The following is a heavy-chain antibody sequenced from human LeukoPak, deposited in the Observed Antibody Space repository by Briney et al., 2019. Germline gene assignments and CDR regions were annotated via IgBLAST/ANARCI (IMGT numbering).Heavy chain of an antibody. V-gene: IGHV3-30-3*01. CDR2: ISQDGSDR. Sequence: GGSLRLSCAASGLTFSSHAMHWVRQAPGKGLEWVAVISQDGSDRHYTDSVKGRFTISRDNSRNTLYLEMNSLRAGDTAVYYCVREPGPGNFDYWGRGTLVTVSS. J-gene: IGHJ4*02. D-gene: IGHD1-14*01. CDR3: VREPGPGNFDY. CDR1: GLTFSSHA.